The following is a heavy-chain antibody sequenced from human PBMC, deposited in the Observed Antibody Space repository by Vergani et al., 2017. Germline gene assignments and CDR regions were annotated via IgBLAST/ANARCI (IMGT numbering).Heavy chain of an antibody. D-gene: IGHD2-15*01. Sequence: QVQLVQSGGGVVQPGGSLRLSCVASGFTFNRYGMQWVRQAPGKGLEWVAYVLFDGSNEYYADSVKGRFIVSRDNSNDALYLQMNSLETDDTAVYYCARDLAYCHEGSCALWGQGSVVTVSS. V-gene: IGHV3-30*02. CDR3: ARDLAYCHEGSCAL. CDR1: GFTFNRYG. J-gene: IGHJ4*02. CDR2: VLFDGSNE.